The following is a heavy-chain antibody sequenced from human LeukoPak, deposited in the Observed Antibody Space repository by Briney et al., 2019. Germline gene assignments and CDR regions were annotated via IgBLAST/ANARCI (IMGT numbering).Heavy chain of an antibody. J-gene: IGHJ4*02. CDR1: GFTFSSYW. V-gene: IGHV3-7*01. CDR3: ARENFSSGSDYFDY. Sequence: GGSLRLSCAASGFTFSSYWMSWVRQAPGKGLEWVANIKRDGSEKYYVDSVKGRFTISRDNAKNSLYLQMNSLRAEDTAVYYCARENFSSGSDYFDYWGQGTLVTVSS. D-gene: IGHD2-15*01. CDR2: IKRDGSEK.